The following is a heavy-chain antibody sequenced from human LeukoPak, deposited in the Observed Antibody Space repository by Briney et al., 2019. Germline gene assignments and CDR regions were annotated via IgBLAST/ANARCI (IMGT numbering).Heavy chain of an antibody. CDR3: ATSRVGYCSGGSCYWFDP. CDR2: IIPIFGTA. J-gene: IGHJ5*02. V-gene: IGHV1-69*13. CDR1: GGTFSSYA. D-gene: IGHD2-15*01. Sequence: ASVKVSCKASGGTFSSYAISWVRQAPGQGLEWMGGIIPIFGTANYAQKFQGRVTITADESTSTAYMELSSLRSEDTAVYYCATSRVGYCSGGSCYWFDPWGQGTLVTVSS.